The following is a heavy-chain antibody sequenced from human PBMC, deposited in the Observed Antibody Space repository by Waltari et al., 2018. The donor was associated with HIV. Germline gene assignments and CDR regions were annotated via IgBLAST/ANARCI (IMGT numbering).Heavy chain of an antibody. J-gene: IGHJ4*02. CDR2: INPDYGLT. CDR1: GYSFTRYP. Sequence: QVQLVQSGAEVKKPGASVKISCKTYGYSFTRYPIHWVRQAPGQGLEWMGRINPDYGLTKYSQKFQGRITITRDTSAAIVYMELTSLRSEDTAIYYCARDEAASAPVDYWGQGTRVSVSS. V-gene: IGHV1-3*01. D-gene: IGHD2-2*01. CDR3: ARDEAASAPVDY.